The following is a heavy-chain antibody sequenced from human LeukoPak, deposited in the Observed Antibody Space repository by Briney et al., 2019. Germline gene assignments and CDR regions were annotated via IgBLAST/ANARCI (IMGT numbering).Heavy chain of an antibody. V-gene: IGHV3-74*01. D-gene: IGHD3-10*01. Sequence: GGSLRLSCVASGFTFSNYWMHWVRQAPGKGLVWASRINTDGSTTTYADSVKGRSTISRDNAKNTLYLQMNSLRAEETAVYFCARAADYYASGIFYWGQGTLVTVSS. CDR3: ARAADYYASGIFY. CDR2: INTDGSTT. CDR1: GFTFSNYW. J-gene: IGHJ4*02.